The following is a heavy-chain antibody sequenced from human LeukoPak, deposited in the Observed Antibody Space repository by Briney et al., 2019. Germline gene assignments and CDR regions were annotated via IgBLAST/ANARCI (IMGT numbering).Heavy chain of an antibody. CDR3: ARASFEPDIDY. V-gene: IGHV3-7*01. CDR2: IKEDGSEK. CDR1: GFLFSRYW. D-gene: IGHD1-14*01. Sequence: PGGSLRLSCAASGFLFSRYWMSWVRQAPGKGLEWVANIKEDGSEKYYVESMKGRFTISRDNVKNSLYLQINSLRAEDTAVYYCARASFEPDIDYWGQGTLVTVSS. J-gene: IGHJ4*02.